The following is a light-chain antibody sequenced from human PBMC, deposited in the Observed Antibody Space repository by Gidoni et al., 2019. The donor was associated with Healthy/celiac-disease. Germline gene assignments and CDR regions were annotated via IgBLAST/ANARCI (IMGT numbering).Light chain of an antibody. CDR2: GAS. Sequence: EIVLTQSPVTLSLSPGERATLPCRASQSVSSSYLAWYQQKPGQAPRLLIYGASSRATGIPDRFSGSGSGTDFTLTISRLEPEDFAVYYCQQYGSSPRTFGQGTKLEIK. V-gene: IGKV3-20*01. J-gene: IGKJ2*01. CDR1: QSVSSSY. CDR3: QQYGSSPRT.